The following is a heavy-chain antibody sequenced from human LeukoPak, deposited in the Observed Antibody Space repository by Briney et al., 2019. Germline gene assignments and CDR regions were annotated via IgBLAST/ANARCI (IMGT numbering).Heavy chain of an antibody. V-gene: IGHV4-39*01. Sequence: SETLSLTCTVSGGSISSSSYYRGWIRQPPGKGLEWIGSIYYSGSTYYNPSLKSRVTISVDTSKNQFSLKLSSVTAADTAVYYCARHSQPFRPPDNWFDPWGQGTLVTVSS. CDR3: ARHSQPFRPPDNWFDP. D-gene: IGHD1-1*01. CDR2: IYYSGST. J-gene: IGHJ5*02. CDR1: GGSISSSSYY.